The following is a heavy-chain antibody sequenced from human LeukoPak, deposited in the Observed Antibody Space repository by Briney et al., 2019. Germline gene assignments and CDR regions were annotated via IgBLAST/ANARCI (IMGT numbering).Heavy chain of an antibody. J-gene: IGHJ4*02. CDR2: IIPILGIA. CDR3: ARDASVIQSLDH. V-gene: IGHV1-69*04. CDR1: GGTFSSYA. Sequence: WASVKVSCKASGGTFSSYAISWVRQAPGQGLEWMGRIIPILGIANYAQKFQGRVTITADKSTSTAYMELSSLRSEDTAVYYCARDASVIQSLDHWGQGTLVTVSS. D-gene: IGHD3-22*01.